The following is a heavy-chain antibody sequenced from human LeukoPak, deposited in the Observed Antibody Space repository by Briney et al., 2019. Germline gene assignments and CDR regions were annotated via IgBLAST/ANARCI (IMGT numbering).Heavy chain of an antibody. D-gene: IGHD2-15*01. Sequence: AETLSLTYTVSCGSISIHYWSWIRQPAGKGLEWIGRKYARGSSNYNPPVQSRVTMSVDTSKNQFSLKLRSVTAADTAVYYCARGRYCSADICTGGDSFDIWGQGTMVSVSP. CDR2: KYARGSS. CDR1: CGSISIHY. V-gene: IGHV4-4*07. J-gene: IGHJ3*02. CDR3: ARGRYCSADICTGGDSFDI.